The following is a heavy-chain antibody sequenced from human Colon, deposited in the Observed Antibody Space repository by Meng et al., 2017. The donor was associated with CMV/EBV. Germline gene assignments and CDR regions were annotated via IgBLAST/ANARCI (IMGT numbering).Heavy chain of an antibody. CDR1: GFSFPTYW. Sequence: GESLMISCKGSGFSFPTYWIAWVRQMPGKGLEGMGIIYPGDSDTRSSPSFQGQVTISADKSINTACLQWGSLKASDTAMYCCARLTGNYFDFWGQGTLVTVSS. V-gene: IGHV5-51*01. D-gene: IGHD1-1*01. J-gene: IGHJ4*02. CDR3: ARLTGNYFDF. CDR2: IYPGDSDT.